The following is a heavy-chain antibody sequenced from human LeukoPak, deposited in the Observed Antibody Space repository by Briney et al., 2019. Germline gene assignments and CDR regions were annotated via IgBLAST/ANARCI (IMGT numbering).Heavy chain of an antibody. CDR1: GFTFSSYS. V-gene: IGHV3-21*01. D-gene: IGHD6-6*01. J-gene: IGHJ6*03. CDR3: ARESKYSSSSDYYYYYMDV. Sequence: PGGSLRLSCAASGFTFSSYSMNWVRQAPGKGLEWVSSISSSSSYIYYADSVKGRFTISRDNAKNSLYLQMNSLRAEDTAVYYCARESKYSSSSDYYYYYMDVWGKGTTVTVSS. CDR2: ISSSSSYI.